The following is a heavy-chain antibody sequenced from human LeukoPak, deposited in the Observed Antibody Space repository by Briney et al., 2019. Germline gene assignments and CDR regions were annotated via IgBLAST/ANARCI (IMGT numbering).Heavy chain of an antibody. V-gene: IGHV3-30*04. CDR1: GFTFSSCA. Sequence: GRSLRLSCAASGFTFSSCAMHWVRQAPGKGLEWVAVISYDGSNKYYADSVKGRFTISRDNSKNTLYLQMNSLRAEDTAVYYCARDRIPAVAGILLRYYFDYWGQGTLVTVSS. J-gene: IGHJ4*02. D-gene: IGHD6-19*01. CDR3: ARDRIPAVAGILLRYYFDY. CDR2: ISYDGSNK.